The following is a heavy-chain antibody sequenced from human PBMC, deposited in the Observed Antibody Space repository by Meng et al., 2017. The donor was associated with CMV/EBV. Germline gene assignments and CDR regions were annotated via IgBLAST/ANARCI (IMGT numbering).Heavy chain of an antibody. Sequence: GGSLRLSCAASEFTFSNYAMSWVRQAPGRGLAWVSAITASGGSTYYADSVKGRFTVSRDNSKNTLYLQMNSLRAEDTALYYCAKVLLRFLEWLSPNFDYWGQGTLVTVSS. D-gene: IGHD3-3*01. J-gene: IGHJ4*02. CDR3: AKVLLRFLEWLSPNFDY. V-gene: IGHV3-23*01. CDR2: ITASGGST. CDR1: EFTFSNYA.